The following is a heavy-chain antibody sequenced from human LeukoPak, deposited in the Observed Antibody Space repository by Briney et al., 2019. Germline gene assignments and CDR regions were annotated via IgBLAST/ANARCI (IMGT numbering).Heavy chain of an antibody. CDR1: GGSISSYY. CDR3: AKKGFGDTIMCYFDY. CDR2: ISDGGGTT. J-gene: IGHJ4*02. V-gene: IGHV3-23*01. Sequence: PSETLSLTCTVSGGSISSYYWSWVRQAPGKGLEWVSVISDGGGTTYYADSVKGRFTISRDNSKNTVYLQMNSLRVEDTAVYYCAKKGFGDTIMCYFDYWGQGTLVTVSS. D-gene: IGHD2-21*01.